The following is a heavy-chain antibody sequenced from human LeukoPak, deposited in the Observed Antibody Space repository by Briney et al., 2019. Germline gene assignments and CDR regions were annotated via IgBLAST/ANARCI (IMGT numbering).Heavy chain of an antibody. CDR3: ARDPPSVAAVGYSMDV. D-gene: IGHD6-13*01. CDR1: GFNISDFW. CDR2: IDSSSSAI. Sequence: GGSLRLSCAASGFNISDFWMTWVRQAPGKGLELVSYIDSSSSAIYYADSVKGRFTISRDNAKNSLYLQMNSLRAEDTAVYYCARDPPSVAAVGYSMDVWGRGTTVTVSS. V-gene: IGHV3-48*04. J-gene: IGHJ6*02.